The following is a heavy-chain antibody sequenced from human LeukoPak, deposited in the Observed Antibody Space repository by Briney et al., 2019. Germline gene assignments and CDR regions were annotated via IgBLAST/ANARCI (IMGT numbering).Heavy chain of an antibody. CDR2: IYYSGST. V-gene: IGHV4-59*12. D-gene: IGHD6-13*01. J-gene: IGHJ4*02. Sequence: PSETLSLTCTVSGESISGFYWNWIRQPPGKGLEWIGYIYYSGSTNYNPSLKSRVTMTVDTSKNQFSLKLSSVTAADTAVYYCARKGDSIHYFDYWGQGTLVTVSS. CDR1: GESISGFY. CDR3: ARKGDSIHYFDY.